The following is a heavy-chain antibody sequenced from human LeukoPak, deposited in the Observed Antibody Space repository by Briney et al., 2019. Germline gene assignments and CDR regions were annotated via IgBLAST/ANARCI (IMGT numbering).Heavy chain of an antibody. V-gene: IGHV4-61*02. Sequence: SETLSLTCTVSGGSISSGDYYWSWIRQPAGKGLEWIGRIYTSGSTNYNPSLKSRVTMSVDTSKNQFSLKLSSVTAADTAVYYCARWLGGSLPSWGQGTLVTVSS. D-gene: IGHD3-22*01. J-gene: IGHJ4*02. CDR2: IYTSGST. CDR1: GGSISSGDYY. CDR3: ARWLGGSLPS.